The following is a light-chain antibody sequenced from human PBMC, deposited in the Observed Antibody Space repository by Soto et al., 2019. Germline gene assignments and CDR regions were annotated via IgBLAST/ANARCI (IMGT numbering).Light chain of an antibody. CDR1: QGVGSD. J-gene: IGKJ3*01. CDR2: GAS. Sequence: EIVMTQSPVTLSASPGERVTLSCRASQGVGSDVAWYQQKPGQAPGLLIYGASIREVGVPARFSGSGSGTEFTLTISSLQSEDFAVYYCQQYNNWPPFTYGPGTIVDMK. V-gene: IGKV3-15*01. CDR3: QQYNNWPPFT.